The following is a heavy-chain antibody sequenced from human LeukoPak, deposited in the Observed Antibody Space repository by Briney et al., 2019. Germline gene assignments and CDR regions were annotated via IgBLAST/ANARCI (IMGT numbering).Heavy chain of an antibody. CDR3: ARVGPDCSSTSCYPLVYYYYYMDV. V-gene: IGHV4-4*07. J-gene: IGHJ6*03. CDR2: IYTSGST. CDR1: GGSISSYY. Sequence: SETLSLTCTVSGGSISSYYWSWIRQPAGKGLEWIGRIYTSGSTNYNPSLKSRVTISVDTSKNQFSLKLSSVTAADTAVYYCARVGPDCSSTSCYPLVYYYYYMDVWGKGTTVTISS. D-gene: IGHD2-2*01.